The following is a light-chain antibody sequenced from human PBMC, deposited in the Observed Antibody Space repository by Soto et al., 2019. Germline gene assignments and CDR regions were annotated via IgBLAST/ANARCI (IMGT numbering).Light chain of an antibody. CDR1: SCNIGAGYD. CDR3: QSYDSSLSGWV. V-gene: IGLV1-40*01. CDR2: GNS. J-gene: IGLJ3*02. Sequence: QSVLTQPPSVSGAPGQRVTISCTGSSCNIGAGYDVHWYQQLPGTAPNLLIYGNSNRPSGVPDRFSGSKSGTSASLAITGLQAEDEADYYCQSYDSSLSGWVFGGGTKVTVL.